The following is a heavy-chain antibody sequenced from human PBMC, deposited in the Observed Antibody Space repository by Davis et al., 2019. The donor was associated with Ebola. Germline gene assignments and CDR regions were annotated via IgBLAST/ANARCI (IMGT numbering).Heavy chain of an antibody. CDR3: ASIAVAGDFDP. CDR1: GFNVSYNY. J-gene: IGHJ5*02. V-gene: IGHV3-53*04. Sequence: GESLKISCAASGFNVSYNYMSWVRQPPGRGLEWVSIIYAGGNTYYADSVRGRFIISRHNSKNMVYLQINSLRVEDTAVYYCASIAVAGDFDPWGQGTRVTVSS. D-gene: IGHD6-19*01. CDR2: IYAGGNT.